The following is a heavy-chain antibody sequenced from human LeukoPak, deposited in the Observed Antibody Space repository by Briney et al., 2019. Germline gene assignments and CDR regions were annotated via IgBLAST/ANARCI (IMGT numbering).Heavy chain of an antibody. Sequence: PGGSLRLSCVASGFTAKRNVMSWVRQAPGKGLEWVSLIYSDDRAFYADSVKGRFTISRNKSKNTLFLQMSSLKPEDTAIYYCARDLAGFEEPRYYYYMDVWGKGTTVTVSS. CDR2: IYSDDRA. V-gene: IGHV3-66*02. CDR1: GFTAKRNV. J-gene: IGHJ6*03. CDR3: ARDLAGFEEPRYYYYMDV. D-gene: IGHD1-14*01.